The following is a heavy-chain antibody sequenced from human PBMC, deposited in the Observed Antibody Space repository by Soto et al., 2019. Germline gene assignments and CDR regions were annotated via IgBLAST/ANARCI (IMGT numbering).Heavy chain of an antibody. CDR3: ARDPSDLWEPDHYIPH. Sequence: GGSLRLSCAASGFTFSSYSMNWVRQAPGKGLEWVSSISSSSRHIYYADSVKGRFTISRDNAKNSLYLQMNSLRAEDTAMYFCARDPSDLWEPDHYIPHWGQGTLVTVSS. CDR1: GFTFSSYS. CDR2: ISSSSRHI. J-gene: IGHJ1*01. D-gene: IGHD1-26*01. V-gene: IGHV3-21*01.